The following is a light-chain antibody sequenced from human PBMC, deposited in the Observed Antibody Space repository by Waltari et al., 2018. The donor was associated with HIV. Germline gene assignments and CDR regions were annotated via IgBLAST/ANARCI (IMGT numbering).Light chain of an antibody. CDR1: NSDLGDYNY. J-gene: IGLJ2*01. CDR3: SSYTSTITVV. V-gene: IGLV2-14*01. CDR2: AVS. Sequence: QSALTQPASVSGSPGQSVTISCTGTNSDLGDYNYVSWYQQHPGKAPKLLIVAVSNRPSGVSHRFSGSKSCNTASLTISWLQAEDEADYYCSSYTSTITVVFGGGTKVTVL.